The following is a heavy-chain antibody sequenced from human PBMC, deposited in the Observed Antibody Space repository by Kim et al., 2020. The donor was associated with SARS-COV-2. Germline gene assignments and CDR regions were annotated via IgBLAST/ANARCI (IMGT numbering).Heavy chain of an antibody. CDR2: IGTAGDT. V-gene: IGHV3-13*01. D-gene: IGHD2-2*02. CDR3: ARGNIVVVPAAIRYYYYYYRDV. J-gene: IGHJ6*03. CDR1: GFTFSSYD. Sequence: GGSLRLSCAASGFTFSSYDMHWVRQATGKGLEWVSAIGTAGDTYYPGSVKGRFTISRENAKNSLYLQMNSLRAGDTAVYYCARGNIVVVPAAIRYYYYYYRDVWGKGTTVTVSS.